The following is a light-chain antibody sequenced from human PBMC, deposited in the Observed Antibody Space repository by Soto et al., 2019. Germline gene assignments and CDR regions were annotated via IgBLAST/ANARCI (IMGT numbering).Light chain of an antibody. V-gene: IGKV3-20*01. CDR3: QQYFSSP. CDR1: QNLIGTY. CDR2: GVS. Sequence: VLTQSPGTLSLSPGDRATLSCRASQNLIGTYLSWYQQRPGLAPRLLISGVSNRATGIPDRFSGSGSGKDFTLTISRLEPEDFDVYYRQQYFSSPFGQGTRV. J-gene: IGKJ2*01.